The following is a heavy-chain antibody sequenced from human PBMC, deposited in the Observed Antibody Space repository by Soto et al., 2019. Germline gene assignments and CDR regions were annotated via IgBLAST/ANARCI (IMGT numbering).Heavy chain of an antibody. D-gene: IGHD3-10*01. J-gene: IGHJ5*02. CDR1: GFTLSSNS. CDR3: AKWSGFGDA. Sequence: GGSLRLSCAASGFTLSSNSMAWVRQAPGKRLQWVSGISNDGSTIFYIDSVRGRFTISRDTSTNTLYLQMDSLRVEDTAVYFCAKWSGFGDAWGQGTLVTVSS. V-gene: IGHV3-23*01. CDR2: ISNDGSTI.